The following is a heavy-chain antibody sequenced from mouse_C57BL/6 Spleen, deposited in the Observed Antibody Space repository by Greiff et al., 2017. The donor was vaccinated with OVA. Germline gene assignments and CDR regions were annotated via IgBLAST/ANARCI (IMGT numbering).Heavy chain of an antibody. CDR2: IWSGGST. J-gene: IGHJ1*03. V-gene: IGHV2-2*01. CDR3: AREYYGWYFDV. CDR1: GFSLTSYG. Sequence: VKLMESGPGLVQPSQSLSITCTVSGFSLTSYGVHWVRQSPGKGLEWLGVIWSGGSTDYNAAFISRLSISKDNSKSQVFFKMNSLQADDTAIYYCAREYYGWYFDVWGTGTTVTVSS. D-gene: IGHD1-1*01.